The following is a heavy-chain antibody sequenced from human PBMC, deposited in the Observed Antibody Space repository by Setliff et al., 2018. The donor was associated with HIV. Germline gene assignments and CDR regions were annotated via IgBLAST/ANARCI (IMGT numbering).Heavy chain of an antibody. CDR1: GYAFKMYG. V-gene: IGHV1-18*01. CDR3: ARVDPIRKEVASGLDY. J-gene: IGHJ4*02. CDR2: ISGYKGKT. Sequence: ASVKVSCKASGYAFKMYGITWVRQAPGQGLEWMGWISGYKGKTNYAQNFQGRVTMTADTSTSTAYMEVRNLRYDDTAVYYCARVDPIRKEVASGLDYWGQGTLVTVSS. D-gene: IGHD3-10*01.